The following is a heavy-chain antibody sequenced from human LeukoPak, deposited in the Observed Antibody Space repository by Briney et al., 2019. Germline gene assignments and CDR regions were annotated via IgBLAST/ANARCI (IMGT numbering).Heavy chain of an antibody. CDR1: GFSLASYD. D-gene: IGHD2-2*01. V-gene: IGHV3-21*06. Sequence: GGSLRLSCAASGFSLASYDMNWVRQAPGKGLEWVSSISFSSTYIYYRASVKGRFTISRDNAKNSLYLEMSNLRDEDTAVYYCARADCPSSTCYLRRSWFDPWGQGTLVTVSS. J-gene: IGHJ5*02. CDR3: ARADCPSSTCYLRRSWFDP. CDR2: ISFSSTYI.